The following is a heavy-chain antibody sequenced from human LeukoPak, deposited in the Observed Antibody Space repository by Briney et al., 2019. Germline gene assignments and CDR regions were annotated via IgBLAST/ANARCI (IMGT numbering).Heavy chain of an antibody. CDR2: IYYSGST. CDR3: ARQIAVAGIWRDAFDI. D-gene: IGHD6-19*01. J-gene: IGHJ3*02. Sequence: SETLSLTCTVSGGSISSGGYYWSWIRQPPGKGLEWIGYIYYSGSTNYNPSLKSRVTISVDTSKNQFSLKLSSVTAADTAMYYCARQIAVAGIWRDAFDIWGQGTMVTVSS. CDR1: GGSISSGGYY. V-gene: IGHV4-61*08.